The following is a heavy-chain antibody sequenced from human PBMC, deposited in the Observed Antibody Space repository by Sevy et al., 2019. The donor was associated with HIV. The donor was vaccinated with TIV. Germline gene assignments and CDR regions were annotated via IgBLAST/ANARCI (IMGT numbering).Heavy chain of an antibody. Sequence: GGSLRLSCAASGFSFSSYAMNWVRLAPGKGLEWVSSISSTPGYIYYADSVKGRFTISRDNAKNSLYLQMNSLRAEDTADYYCARHTVTTIRGAFDFWGQGTMVTVSS. CDR2: ISSTPGYI. CDR1: GFSFSSYA. CDR3: ARHTVTTIRGAFDF. V-gene: IGHV3-21*01. J-gene: IGHJ3*01. D-gene: IGHD4-17*01.